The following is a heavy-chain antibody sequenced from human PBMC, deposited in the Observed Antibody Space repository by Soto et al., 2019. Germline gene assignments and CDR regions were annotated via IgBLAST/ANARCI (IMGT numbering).Heavy chain of an antibody. CDR3: ATVVRTGVATGCYWYYYGMGG. J-gene: IGHJ6*02. D-gene: IGHD2-2*01. CDR2: IYYSGST. CDR1: GGSVSSGSYY. Sequence: SETLSLTCTVSGGSVSSGSYYWGWIRQPPGKGLEWIGYIYYSGSTNYNPSLKSRVTISVDTSKNQFSLKLSSVTAADTAVYYYATVVRTGVATGCYWYYYGMGGWGQGTRVTDSS. V-gene: IGHV4-61*01.